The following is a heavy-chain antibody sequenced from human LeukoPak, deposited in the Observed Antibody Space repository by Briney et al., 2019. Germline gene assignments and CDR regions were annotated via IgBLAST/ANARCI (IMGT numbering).Heavy chain of an antibody. CDR1: GFTLGSYS. CDR3: ARGPEAKIVVPTK. V-gene: IGHV3-48*01. Sequence: GRSLRLSCAASGFTLGSYSVNWVRQPPGKGMGWVAYISSSSSTIYYADFVKGRFTISRDNAKNSLYLQMNSLRAEDTAVYYCARGPEAKIVVPTKWGQGTLVTVSS. D-gene: IGHD2-2*01. CDR2: ISSSSSTI. J-gene: IGHJ4*02.